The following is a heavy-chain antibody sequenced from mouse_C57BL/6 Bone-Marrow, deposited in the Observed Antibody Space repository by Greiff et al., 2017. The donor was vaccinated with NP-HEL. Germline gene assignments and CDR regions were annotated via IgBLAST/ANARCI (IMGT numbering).Heavy chain of an antibody. J-gene: IGHJ1*03. CDR1: GFTFSSYA. CDR3: ARDLYDYDDGWYFDV. Sequence: EVQVVESGGGLVKPGGSLKLSCAASGFTFSSYAMSWVRQPPEKRLEWVATISDGGSYTYYPDNVKGRFTISRDNAKNNLYLQMSQLKSEDTAMYYCARDLYDYDDGWYFDVWGTGTTVTVSS. CDR2: ISDGGSYT. V-gene: IGHV5-4*01. D-gene: IGHD2-4*01.